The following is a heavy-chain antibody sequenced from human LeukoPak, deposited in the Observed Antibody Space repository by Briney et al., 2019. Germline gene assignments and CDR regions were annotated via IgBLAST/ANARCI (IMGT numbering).Heavy chain of an antibody. J-gene: IGHJ4*02. V-gene: IGHV3-23*01. Sequence: GGSLRLSCAASGFTFSSYDMTWVRQAPGRGLEWVSSIRDSGGSTDYADSVGGRFTISRDNSKNTLFLQMNGLRAEDTAVYYCAKAGLHSYCSGDSCWCYFDYWGQGTLVTVSS. CDR1: GFTFSSYD. CDR3: AKAGLHSYCSGDSCWCYFDY. D-gene: IGHD2-15*01. CDR2: IRDSGGST.